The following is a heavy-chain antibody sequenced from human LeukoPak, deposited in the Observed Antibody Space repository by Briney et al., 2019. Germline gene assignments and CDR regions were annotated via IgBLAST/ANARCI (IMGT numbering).Heavy chain of an antibody. CDR3: ARGAYSGWYY. CDR2: IWYDGSNK. D-gene: IGHD6-19*01. CDR1: GFTFSSYG. V-gene: IGHV3-33*01. J-gene: IGHJ4*02. Sequence: GGSLRLSCAASGFTFSSYGMHWVRQAPGKGLEWVAVIWYDGSNKYYADSVKGRFTISRDNSKNTLYLQMNSLRAEDTAVYYCARGAYSGWYYWGQGTLVTVSS.